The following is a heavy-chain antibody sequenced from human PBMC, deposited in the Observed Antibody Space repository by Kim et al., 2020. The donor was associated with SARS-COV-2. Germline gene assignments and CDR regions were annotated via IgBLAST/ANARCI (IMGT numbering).Heavy chain of an antibody. CDR2: INSDGSST. D-gene: IGHD6-19*01. J-gene: IGHJ4*02. CDR3: VREGYSSGWYDY. V-gene: IGHV3-74*01. CDR1: GFTFSSYW. Sequence: GGSLRLSCAASGFTFSSYWMHWVRQAPGKGLVWVSRINSDGSSTSYADSVKGRFTISRDNAKNTLYLQMNSLRAEDTAVYYCVREGYSSGWYDYWGQGTLVTVSS.